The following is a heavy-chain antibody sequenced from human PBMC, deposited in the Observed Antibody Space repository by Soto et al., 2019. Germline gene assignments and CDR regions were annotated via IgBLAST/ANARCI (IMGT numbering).Heavy chain of an antibody. CDR1: GGTIRSPDW. Sequence: SETLSLTCAVSGGTIRSPDWWTWVRQPPGKGLEWIGEIFQSGSTNYTPSLESRVTISVDKSKNQFSLTLTSVTAADTAVYFCARGRGRYSSGWSWFDPWGQGILVTVSS. CDR2: IFQSGST. CDR3: ARGRGRYSSGWSWFDP. J-gene: IGHJ5*02. V-gene: IGHV4-4*02. D-gene: IGHD6-19*01.